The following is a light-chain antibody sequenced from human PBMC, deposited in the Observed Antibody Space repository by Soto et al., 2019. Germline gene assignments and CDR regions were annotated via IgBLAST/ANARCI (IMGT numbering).Light chain of an antibody. CDR3: QQRRDWPLT. Sequence: EIVLTQSPATLSLSPGERATLSCRASQSLNSYLAWFQQKPGQAPRLLIYDASYRATDIPARFSGSGSGTDFALTINSLEPADFAVYYCQQRRDWPLTFGGGTKVEIK. V-gene: IGKV3-11*01. CDR1: QSLNSY. CDR2: DAS. J-gene: IGKJ4*01.